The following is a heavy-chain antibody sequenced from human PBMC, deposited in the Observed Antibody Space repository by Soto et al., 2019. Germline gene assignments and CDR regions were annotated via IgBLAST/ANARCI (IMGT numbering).Heavy chain of an antibody. CDR2: IYYSGST. J-gene: IGHJ4*02. D-gene: IGHD2-21*02. CDR3: ARLVVVTAYFDY. Sequence: PSETLSLTCTVSGGNIRSSSYYWGWIRQPPGKGLEWIGSIYYSGSTYYNPSLKSRVTISVDTSKNQFSLKLSSVTAADTAVYYCARLVVVTAYFDYWGQGTLVTVSS. CDR1: GGNIRSSSYY. V-gene: IGHV4-39*01.